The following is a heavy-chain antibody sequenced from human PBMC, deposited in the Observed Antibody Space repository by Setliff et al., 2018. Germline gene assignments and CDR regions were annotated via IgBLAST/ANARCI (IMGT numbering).Heavy chain of an antibody. J-gene: IGHJ4*02. CDR2: INHSGST. V-gene: IGHV4-34*01. D-gene: IGHD5-18*01. Sequence: PSETLSLTCAVYGGSFSGYYWSWIRQPPGKGLEWIGEINHSGSTNYNPSLKSRVTIPVDTSKNQFSLKLSSVTAADTAVYYCARGRIQLWKYYFDYWGQGTLVTVSS. CDR3: ARGRIQLWKYYFDY. CDR1: GGSFSGYY.